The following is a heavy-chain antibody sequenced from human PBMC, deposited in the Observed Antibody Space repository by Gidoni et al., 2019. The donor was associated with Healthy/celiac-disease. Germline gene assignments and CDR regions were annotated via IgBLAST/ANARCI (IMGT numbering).Heavy chain of an antibody. J-gene: IGHJ3*02. V-gene: IGHV4-34*01. CDR3: ARGKLQLLAPHCLFDI. CDR1: GGSFSGYY. CDR2: INHIGST. D-gene: IGHD6-19*01. Sequence: QVQLQQWGAGLLKPSETLSPTCAVYGGSFSGYYWSWIRHPPGKGLVWIWEINHIGSTNYNPSLKRRVTISVDTSKTHFSLKLSSVTAASTAVYYCARGKLQLLAPHCLFDIWGQGTMVTVSS.